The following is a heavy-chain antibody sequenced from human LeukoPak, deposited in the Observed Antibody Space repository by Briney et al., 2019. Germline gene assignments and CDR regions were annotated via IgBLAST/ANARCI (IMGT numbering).Heavy chain of an antibody. CDR3: ARSDIVATIPFDY. Sequence: SETLSLTCTVSGVSIISSSYYWGWIRQPPGKGLEWIGSIYYSGSTYYNPSLKSRVTISVDTSKNQFSLKLSSVTAADTAVYYCARSDIVATIPFDYWGQGTLVTVSS. J-gene: IGHJ4*02. V-gene: IGHV4-39*01. D-gene: IGHD5-12*01. CDR1: GVSIISSSYY. CDR2: IYYSGST.